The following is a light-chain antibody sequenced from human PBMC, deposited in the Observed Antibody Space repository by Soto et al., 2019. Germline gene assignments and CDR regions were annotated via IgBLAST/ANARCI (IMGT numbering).Light chain of an antibody. CDR2: GSS. Sequence: EIVMTQSPGTLSLSPGETATLSCRASQSVSSHYVAWFHQKPGQAPRLLIYGSSSRATGVPDRFSASGSGTDFTLTLSRLEPEDFEVYYCQQYGRSPFTFGPGTKVDSK. CDR3: QQYGRSPFT. CDR1: QSVSSHY. J-gene: IGKJ3*01. V-gene: IGKV3-20*01.